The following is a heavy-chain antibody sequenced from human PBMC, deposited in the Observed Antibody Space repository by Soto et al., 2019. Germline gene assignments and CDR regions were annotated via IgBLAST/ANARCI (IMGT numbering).Heavy chain of an antibody. J-gene: IGHJ6*02. CDR1: GFSVSNQD. CDR2: IGTAGDT. Sequence: EVQLVQSGGGLVQPGGSLRFSCAASGFSVSNQDMHWVRQATGKSLEWVSAIGTAGDTHYPGSVKGRFTISRDNAKNSLYLQMNSLSAGDTAVYYCTRGYYYGMDVWGQGTTVTVSS. V-gene: IGHV3-13*01. CDR3: TRGYYYGMDV.